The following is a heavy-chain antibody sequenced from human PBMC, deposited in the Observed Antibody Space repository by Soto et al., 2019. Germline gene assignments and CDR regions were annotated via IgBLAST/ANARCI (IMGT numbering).Heavy chain of an antibody. V-gene: IGHV6-1*01. Sequence: PSQPLSLTCAISGDSVSSNIAALTWFRQSPSRGLEWLGRTFYRSSWNYDYALSVKSRVAINTDTSKNQFSLHLSSVTPEDTAVYYCARVSHLGRRHDSCGHGTLVTVSS. CDR1: GDSVSSNIAA. CDR3: ARVSHLGRRHDS. J-gene: IGHJ5*01. CDR2: TFYRSSWNY.